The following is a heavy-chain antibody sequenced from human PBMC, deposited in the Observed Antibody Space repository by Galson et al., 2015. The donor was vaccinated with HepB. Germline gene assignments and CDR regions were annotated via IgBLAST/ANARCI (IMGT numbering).Heavy chain of an antibody. D-gene: IGHD5-12*01. CDR2: ISAYNGNT. V-gene: IGHV1-18*01. CDR1: GYTFTSYG. J-gene: IGHJ6*02. Sequence: SVKVSCKASGYTFTSYGISWVRQAPGQGLEWMGWISAYNGNTNYAQKLQGRVTMTTDTSTSTAYMELRSLRSDDTAVYYCARDRGGYSGYDPYYYYGMDVWGQGTTVTVSS. CDR3: ARDRGGYSGYDPYYYYGMDV.